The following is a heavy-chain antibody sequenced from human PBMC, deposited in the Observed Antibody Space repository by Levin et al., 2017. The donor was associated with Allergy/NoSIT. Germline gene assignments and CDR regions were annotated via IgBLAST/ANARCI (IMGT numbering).Heavy chain of an antibody. CDR1: GFTFSNAW. Sequence: SCAASGFTFSNAWMNWVRQAPGKGLEWVGRIKGKTDGGTTDYAAPVKGRFTISRDDSKSTLYLQMNSLRTEDTAVYYCTTASVDSKWGQGTLVTVSS. J-gene: IGHJ4*02. CDR2: IKGKTDGGTT. D-gene: IGHD5-12*01. CDR3: TTASVDSK. V-gene: IGHV3-15*01.